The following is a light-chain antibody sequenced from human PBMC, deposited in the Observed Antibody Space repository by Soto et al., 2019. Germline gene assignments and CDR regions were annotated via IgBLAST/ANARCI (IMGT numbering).Light chain of an antibody. V-gene: IGKV3-15*01. J-gene: IGKJ4*02. CDR1: QSISSS. Sequence: EIVMTQSPATLSVSPGERATLSCRASQSISSSLAWYQQKPGQAPRLLIYGASTRATGIPARFSGSGSGTQFTLTISSLQSEDSAVYYCQHYHNLQLSFGGGTKVDIK. CDR3: QHYHNLQLS. CDR2: GAS.